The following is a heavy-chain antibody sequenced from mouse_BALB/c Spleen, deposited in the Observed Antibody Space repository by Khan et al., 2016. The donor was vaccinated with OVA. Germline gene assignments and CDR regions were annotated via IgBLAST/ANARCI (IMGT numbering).Heavy chain of an antibody. CDR3: ARRYYYGHWYFDV. J-gene: IGHJ1*01. Sequence: EVKLEESGPGLVKPSQSLSLTCTVTGYSITSDYAWNWIRQFPGNKLEWMAYISYSGSTSSNPSLKSRISITRDTSKNQFFLQLNSVTTEDTATYYCARRYYYGHWYFDVWGAGTTVTVSS. V-gene: IGHV3-2*02. CDR1: GYSITSDYA. D-gene: IGHD1-1*01. CDR2: ISYSGST.